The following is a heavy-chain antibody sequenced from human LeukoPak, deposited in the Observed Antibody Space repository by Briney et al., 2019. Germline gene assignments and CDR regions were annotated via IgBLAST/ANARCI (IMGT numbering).Heavy chain of an antibody. Sequence: GGSLRLSCAASGFTFSSHAMSWVRQAPGKGLEWVSGISGSGGDTDYADSVKGRFPISRDNSKNMVYLQMNSLRAEDTAVYYCRKVGTTNAGLDVWGQGTTVTVSS. CDR1: GFTFSSHA. V-gene: IGHV3-23*01. CDR2: ISGSGGDT. D-gene: IGHD1-26*01. CDR3: RKVGTTNAGLDV. J-gene: IGHJ6*02.